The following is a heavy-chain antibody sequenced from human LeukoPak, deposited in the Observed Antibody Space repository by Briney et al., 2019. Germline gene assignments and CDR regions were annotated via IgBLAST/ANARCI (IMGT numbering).Heavy chain of an antibody. D-gene: IGHD7-27*01. J-gene: IGHJ4*02. Sequence: GGSLRLSCAASGFTFSSYAMSWVRQAPGKGLEWVSAISGSGGSTYYADSVKGRFTISRDNSKNTLYLQMNSLRAEDTAVYYCAKVQSRLGCKYYFDYWGQGTLVTVSS. CDR1: GFTFSSYA. CDR2: ISGSGGST. V-gene: IGHV3-23*01. CDR3: AKVQSRLGCKYYFDY.